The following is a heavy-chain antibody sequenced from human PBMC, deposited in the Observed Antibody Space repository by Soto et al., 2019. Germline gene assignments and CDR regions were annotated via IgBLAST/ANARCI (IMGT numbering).Heavy chain of an antibody. CDR3: ARGLSTAEDDYFDY. V-gene: IGHV4-31*03. J-gene: IGHJ4*02. CDR2: IYYSGST. D-gene: IGHD6-25*01. CDR1: GGSISSGGYY. Sequence: PSETLSLTCTVSGGSISSGGYYWSWIRQHPGKGLEWIGYIYYSGSTYYNPSLKSRVTISVDTSKNQFSLKLSSVTAADTAVYYCARGLSTAEDDYFDYWGQGTLVTVSS.